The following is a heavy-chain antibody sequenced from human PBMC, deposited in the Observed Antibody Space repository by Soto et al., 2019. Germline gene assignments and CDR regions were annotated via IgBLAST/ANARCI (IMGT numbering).Heavy chain of an antibody. CDR1: GFSFSGYG. CDR3: AKDTTDLYGAGAHIDY. D-gene: IGHD3-10*01. V-gene: IGHV3-30*18. J-gene: IGHJ4*02. Sequence: GGSLRLSCVASGFSFSGYGMHWVRQAPGKGLEWVALVSYDGRKELYADSVKGRFAISRDNSKNTLFLHMSSLRPDDTAVYFCAKDTTDLYGAGAHIDYWGQGVLVNVSS. CDR2: VSYDGRKE.